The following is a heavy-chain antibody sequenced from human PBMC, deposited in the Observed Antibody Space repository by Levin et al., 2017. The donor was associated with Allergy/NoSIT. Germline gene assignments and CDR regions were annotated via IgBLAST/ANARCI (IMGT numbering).Heavy chain of an antibody. D-gene: IGHD6-13*01. V-gene: IGHV3-20*04. CDR1: GFTFDDYG. J-gene: IGHJ3*02. CDR2: INWNGGST. Sequence: GGSLRLSCAASGFTFDDYGMSWVRQAPGKGLEWVSGINWNGGSTGYADSVKGRFTISRDNAKNSLYLQMNSLRAEDTALYYCATGAHSSWSLDAFDIWGQGTMVTVSS. CDR3: ATGAHSSWSLDAFDI.